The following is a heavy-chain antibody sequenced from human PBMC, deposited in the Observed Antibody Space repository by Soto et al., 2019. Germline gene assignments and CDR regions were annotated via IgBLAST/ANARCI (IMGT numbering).Heavy chain of an antibody. CDR2: IYYSGST. J-gene: IGHJ4*02. D-gene: IGHD1-7*01. CDR3: ARENNWNYVGAFDY. V-gene: IGHV4-59*01. CDR1: VGSISSYY. Sequence: SETLSVTCTVSVGSISSYYWSWIRQPPGKGLEWIGYIYYSGSTNYNPSLKSRVTISVDTSKNQFSLKLSSVTAADTAVYYCARENNWNYVGAFDYWGQGTLVTVSS.